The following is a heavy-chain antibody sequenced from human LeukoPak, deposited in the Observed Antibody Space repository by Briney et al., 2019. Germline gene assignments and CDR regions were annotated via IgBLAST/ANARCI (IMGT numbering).Heavy chain of an antibody. J-gene: IGHJ4*02. D-gene: IGHD5-24*01. CDR1: GYTFTSYG. CDR2: ISAYNGNT. V-gene: IGHV1-18*01. Sequence: ASVTVSCKASGYTFTSYGISWVRQAPGQGLEWMGWISAYNGNTNYTQKFQGRVSMTTDTSTSTAYMELRSLRSDDTAADFCARDLGWGLEATWLQLPPRAFDYWGQGTLVTVSS. CDR3: ARDLGWGLEATWLQLPPRAFDY.